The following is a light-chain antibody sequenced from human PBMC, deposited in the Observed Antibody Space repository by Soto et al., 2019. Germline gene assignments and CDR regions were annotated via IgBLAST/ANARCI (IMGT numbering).Light chain of an antibody. Sequence: DIQMTQSPSTLSASLGDSVTITCRASQSISSWLAWYQQKPGKAPKLLVYKASSLQSGVPSRFSGSGSGTEFTLTISSLQPDDFATYYCQRYNDYPLTFGGGTRVEIK. V-gene: IGKV1-5*03. CDR2: KAS. CDR3: QRYNDYPLT. CDR1: QSISSW. J-gene: IGKJ4*01.